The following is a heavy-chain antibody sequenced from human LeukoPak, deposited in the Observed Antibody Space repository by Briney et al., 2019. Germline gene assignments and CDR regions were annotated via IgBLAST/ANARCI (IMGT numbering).Heavy chain of an antibody. D-gene: IGHD2-2*01. Sequence: TSSETLSLTCAVSGGSISSSNWWSWVRQPPGKGLEWIGQIYHSGSTNYNPSLKSRVAISVDKSKNQFSLNLNSVTAADTAVYYCARAGQGYCTSASCYLSLDYWGQGTLVTVSS. CDR2: IYHSGST. CDR1: GGSISSSNW. CDR3: ARAGQGYCTSASCYLSLDY. V-gene: IGHV4-4*02. J-gene: IGHJ4*02.